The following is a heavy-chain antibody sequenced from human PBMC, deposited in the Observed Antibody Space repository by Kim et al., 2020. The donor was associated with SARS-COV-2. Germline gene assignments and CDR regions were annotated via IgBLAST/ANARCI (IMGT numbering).Heavy chain of an antibody. V-gene: IGHV5-10-1*01. J-gene: IGHJ4*02. CDR1: GYSFTSYW. CDR2: IDPSDSYT. D-gene: IGHD6-13*01. Sequence: GESLKISCKGSGYSFTSYWISWVRQMPGKGLEWMGRIDPSDSYTNYSPSFQGHVTISADKSISTAYLQWSSLKASDTAMYYCARITYSNNKDFDYWGQGTLVTVSS. CDR3: ARITYSNNKDFDY.